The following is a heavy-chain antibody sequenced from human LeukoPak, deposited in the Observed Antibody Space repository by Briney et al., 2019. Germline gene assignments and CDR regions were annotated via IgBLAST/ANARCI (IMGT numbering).Heavy chain of an antibody. V-gene: IGHV4-59*01. CDR1: GGSISTYY. CDR3: ARGVYCSGGSCYAFDI. D-gene: IGHD2-15*01. CDR2: IYYSGST. J-gene: IGHJ3*02. Sequence: PSETLSLTCTVSGGSISTYYWSWIRQPPGKGLEWIGYIYYSGSTKYNPSLKSRVTISVDTSKNQFSLKLNSVTAADTAVYYCARGVYCSGGSCYAFDIWGQGTMVAVSS.